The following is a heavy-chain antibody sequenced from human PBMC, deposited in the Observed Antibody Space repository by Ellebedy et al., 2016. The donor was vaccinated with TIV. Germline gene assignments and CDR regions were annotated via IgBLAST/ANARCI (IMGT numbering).Heavy chain of an antibody. D-gene: IGHD4-17*01. CDR3: ARSQHLRVYGDYVGY. J-gene: IGHJ4*02. Sequence: GESLKISCKGSGYSFTSYWISWVRQIPGKGLEWMGRIDPSDSYTNYSPSFQGHVTISADKSISTAYLQWSSLKASDTAMYYCARSQHLRVYGDYVGYWGQGTLVTVSS. V-gene: IGHV5-10-1*01. CDR1: GYSFTSYW. CDR2: IDPSDSYT.